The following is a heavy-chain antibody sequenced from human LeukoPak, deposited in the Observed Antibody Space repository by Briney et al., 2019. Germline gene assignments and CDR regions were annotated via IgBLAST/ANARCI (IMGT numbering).Heavy chain of an antibody. CDR1: GDSVSSNSVA. Sequence: SQTLSLTCAISGDSVSSNSVAWNWLRQSPSRGLEWLGRTYCRTRCCKDYALSVKSRISINSDTSQNQFSLQLSSVTPEDAAVYYCARERNGGLRYGTFDYWGQGTLVTVSS. D-gene: IGHD3-16*01. CDR3: ARERNGGLRYGTFDY. CDR2: TYCRTRCCK. V-gene: IGHV6-1*01. J-gene: IGHJ4*02.